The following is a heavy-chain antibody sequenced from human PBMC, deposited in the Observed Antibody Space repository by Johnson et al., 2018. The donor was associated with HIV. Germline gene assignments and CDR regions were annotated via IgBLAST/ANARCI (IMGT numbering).Heavy chain of an antibody. J-gene: IGHJ3*02. V-gene: IGHV3-30*04. Sequence: VPLVESGGGVVQPGRSLRLSCAASGFTFSSYAMHWVRQAPGKGLEWVAVISYDGSNKYYADSVKGRFTISRDNSKNTLYLQMNSLGAEDTAVYYCARSGGSYQRAHDAFDIWGQGTMVTVSS. CDR2: ISYDGSNK. CDR1: GFTFSSYA. CDR3: ARSGGSYQRAHDAFDI. D-gene: IGHD1-26*01.